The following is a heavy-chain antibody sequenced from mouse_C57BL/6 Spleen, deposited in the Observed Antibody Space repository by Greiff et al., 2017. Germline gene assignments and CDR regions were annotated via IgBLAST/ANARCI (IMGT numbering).Heavy chain of an antibody. J-gene: IGHJ4*01. CDR1: GYTFTDYN. CDR2: INPNNGGT. Sequence: DVKLQESGPELVKPGASVKMSCKASGYTFTDYNMHWVKQSHGKSLEWIGYINPNNGGTSYNQKFKGKATLTVNKSSSTAYMELRSLTSEDSAVYYCARGYYGSSYGYYAMDYWGQGTSVTVSS. CDR3: ARGYYGSSYGYYAMDY. D-gene: IGHD1-1*01. V-gene: IGHV1-22*01.